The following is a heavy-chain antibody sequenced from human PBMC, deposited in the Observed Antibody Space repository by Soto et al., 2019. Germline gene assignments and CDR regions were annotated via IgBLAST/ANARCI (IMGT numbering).Heavy chain of an antibody. J-gene: IGHJ4*02. V-gene: IGHV1-2*02. CDR1: GYTFTDDY. Sequence: QVQLVQSGAEVKKPGASVKVSCKAPGYTFTDDYIHWVRQAPGQGLEWMGWINPNSGGTNYAQMFQGRVTMTRDTSSSTADRERSRLISDDTAVYYCASPRRGGSYSRELNYWGQGTLVTVSS. CDR2: INPNSGGT. CDR3: ASPRRGGSYSRELNY. D-gene: IGHD1-26*01.